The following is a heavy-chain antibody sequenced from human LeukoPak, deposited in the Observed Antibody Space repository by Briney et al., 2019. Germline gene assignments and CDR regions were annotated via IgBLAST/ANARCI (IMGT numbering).Heavy chain of an antibody. CDR3: ARGMRGYSYGFLSLSYGMDV. Sequence: ASVKVSCKASGYSFTNYDINWVRQATGQGLEWMGWMNPNHNNTDYAQKFQGRVTMTRNTSMRTAYMELSSLRSEDTAVYYCARGMRGYSYGFLSLSYGMDVWGQGTTVTVSS. D-gene: IGHD5-18*01. J-gene: IGHJ6*02. CDR2: MNPNHNNT. V-gene: IGHV1-8*01. CDR1: GYSFTNYD.